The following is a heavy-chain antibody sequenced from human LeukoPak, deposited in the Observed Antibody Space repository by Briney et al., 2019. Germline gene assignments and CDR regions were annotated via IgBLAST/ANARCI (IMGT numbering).Heavy chain of an antibody. Sequence: ASVKVSCKASGYTFTTYGMSWVRQAPGQGLEWMGWVSTYNGNTKYAQKVQGRVTLTIDTSTSTAYMELRSLRSADTAVYYCARDRRKFDTDDAFDIWGQGTMVTVSS. CDR3: ARDRRKFDTDDAFDI. CDR1: GYTFTTYG. CDR2: VSTYNGNT. D-gene: IGHD3-10*01. J-gene: IGHJ3*02. V-gene: IGHV1-18*01.